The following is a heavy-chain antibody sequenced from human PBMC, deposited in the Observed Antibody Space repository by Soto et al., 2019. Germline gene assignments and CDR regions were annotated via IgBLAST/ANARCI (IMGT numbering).Heavy chain of an antibody. J-gene: IGHJ5*02. CDR2: IYYTGTA. CDR1: VGSITTGGYY. D-gene: IGHD3-10*01. CDR3: AREPDGSGGSIGWFDP. V-gene: IGHV4-31*03. Sequence: QVQLQESGPGLVKPSQTLSLICTVSVGSITTGGYYWSWIRQHPGKGLEWIGYIYYTGTAYYNPSLKSRTTISVDTSKNQFSLRLSSVTAADTAVYYCAREPDGSGGSIGWFDPWGQGTLVTVSS.